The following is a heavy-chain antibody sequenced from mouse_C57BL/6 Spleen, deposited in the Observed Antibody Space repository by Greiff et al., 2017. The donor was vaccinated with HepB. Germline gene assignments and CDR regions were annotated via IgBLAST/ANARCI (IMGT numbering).Heavy chain of an antibody. V-gene: IGHV1-19*01. D-gene: IGHD1-1*01. CDR2: INPYNGGT. J-gene: IGHJ2*01. CDR3: ARRGGSSEGYFDY. CDR1: GYTFTDYY. Sequence: VQLQQSGPVLVKPGASVKMSCKASGYTFTDYYMNWVKQSHGKSLEWIGVINPYNGGTSYNQKFKGKATLTVDKSSSTAYMELNSLTSEDSAVYYCARRGGSSEGYFDYWGQGTTLTVSS.